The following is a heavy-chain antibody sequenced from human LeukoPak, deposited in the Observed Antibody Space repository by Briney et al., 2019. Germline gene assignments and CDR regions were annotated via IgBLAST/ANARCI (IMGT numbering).Heavy chain of an antibody. Sequence: SETLSLTCTVSGGSISSGDYYWSWIRQPPGKGLEWIGYIYYSGSTYYNPPLKSRVTISVDTSKNHFSLKLSSVTAADTAVYYCAREVGAIPSWGQGTLVTVSS. CDR2: IYYSGST. D-gene: IGHD1-26*01. CDR1: GGSISSGDYY. V-gene: IGHV4-30-4*08. J-gene: IGHJ4*02. CDR3: AREVGAIPS.